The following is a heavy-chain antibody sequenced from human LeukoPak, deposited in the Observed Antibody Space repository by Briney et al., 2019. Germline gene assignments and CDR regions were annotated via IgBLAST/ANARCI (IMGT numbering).Heavy chain of an antibody. Sequence: GASVKVSCKASGYTFTGYYMHWVRQAPGQGLEWMGWINPNSGGTNYAQKFQGRVAMTRDTSISTAYMELSRLRSDDTAAYYCARGDYYGPGYWGQGTLVTVSS. J-gene: IGHJ4*02. V-gene: IGHV1-2*02. D-gene: IGHD3-10*01. CDR2: INPNSGGT. CDR3: ARGDYYGPGY. CDR1: GYTFTGYY.